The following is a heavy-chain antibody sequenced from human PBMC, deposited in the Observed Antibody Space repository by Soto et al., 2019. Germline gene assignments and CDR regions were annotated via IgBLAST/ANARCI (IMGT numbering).Heavy chain of an antibody. Sequence: PGGSLRLSCAPSGFTVSSNYMSWVRQAPGKGLEWVSVIYSGGSTYYADSVKGRFTISRHNSKNTLYLQMNSLRAEDTAVYYCASVRSRCSGGSCYPNVFDIWGQGTMVTVSS. CDR3: ASVRSRCSGGSCYPNVFDI. V-gene: IGHV3-53*04. D-gene: IGHD2-15*01. CDR2: IYSGGST. CDR1: GFTVSSNY. J-gene: IGHJ3*02.